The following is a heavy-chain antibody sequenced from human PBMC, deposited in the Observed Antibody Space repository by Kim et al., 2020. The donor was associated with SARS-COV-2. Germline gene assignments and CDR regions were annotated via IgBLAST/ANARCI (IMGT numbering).Heavy chain of an antibody. CDR2: IIYSGTT. J-gene: IGHJ5*02. CDR3: ARRGYTYGHGRFDP. CDR1: GGSISNSDYC. V-gene: IGHV4-39*01. Sequence: SETLSLTCTVSGGSISNSDYCWGWIRQPPGKGLEWIGTIIYSGTTYYNPSLKSRVTMSMDTSKNQFSLKLSSVSAADTAAYYCARRGYTYGHGRFDPWGQGTLVTVSS. D-gene: IGHD5-18*01.